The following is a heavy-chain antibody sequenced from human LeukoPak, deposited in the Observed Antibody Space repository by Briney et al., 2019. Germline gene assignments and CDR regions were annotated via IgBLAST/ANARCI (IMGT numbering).Heavy chain of an antibody. Sequence: GGSLRLSCAASGFSVSTNYMSWVRQAPGKGLEWVSVIYSASSTYYADSVKGRFTISRDNSKSTLYLQMNSLRAEDTAVYYCANSEYYYDSSGYYNYYYYMDVWGKGTTVTISS. D-gene: IGHD3-22*01. CDR1: GFSVSTNY. V-gene: IGHV3-53*05. J-gene: IGHJ6*03. CDR3: ANSEYYYDSSGYYNYYYYMDV. CDR2: IYSASST.